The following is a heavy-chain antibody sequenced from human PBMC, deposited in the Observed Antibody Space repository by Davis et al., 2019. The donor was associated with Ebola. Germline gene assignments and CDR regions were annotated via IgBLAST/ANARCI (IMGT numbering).Heavy chain of an antibody. CDR3: ARRGYSSSWYGDYYYYGMDV. CDR2: IWYDASNK. D-gene: IGHD6-13*01. J-gene: IGHJ6*04. V-gene: IGHV3-33*01. CDR1: GFTFSSYG. Sequence: GGSLRLSCAASGFTFSSYGMHWVRQAPGKGLEWVAVIWYDASNKYYADSVKGRFTISRDNSKNTLYLQMNSLRAEDTAVYYCARRGYSSSWYGDYYYYGMDVWGKGTTVTVSS.